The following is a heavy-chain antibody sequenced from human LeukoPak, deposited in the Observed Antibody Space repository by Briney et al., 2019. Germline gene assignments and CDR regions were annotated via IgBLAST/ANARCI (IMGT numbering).Heavy chain of an antibody. CDR1: GFPFDDFG. CDR3: AKLVGGSGWYEFDY. D-gene: IGHD6-19*01. V-gene: IGHV3-20*04. J-gene: IGHJ4*02. Sequence: GALRLSCAASGFPFDDFGMSWVRQAPGKGLEWVSGIDWNGGSTGYADSVKGRFTISRDNAKNSLYLQMNSLRAEDTAVYYCAKLVGGSGWYEFDYWGQGTLVTVSS. CDR2: IDWNGGST.